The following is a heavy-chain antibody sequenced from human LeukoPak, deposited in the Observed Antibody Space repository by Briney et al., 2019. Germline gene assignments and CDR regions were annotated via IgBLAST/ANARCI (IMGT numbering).Heavy chain of an antibody. CDR1: GFTFSRYS. CDR3: ARDGSIPWGYYMDV. V-gene: IGHV3-21*01. CDR2: ISTSSSYI. Sequence: GGSLRLSCAVSGFTFSRYSMNWVRQAPGKGLEWVSFISTSSSYIYYADSVKGRFTISRDNAKNSLYLQMNSLRAEDTAVYYCARDGSIPWGYYMDVWGKGTTVTVSS. J-gene: IGHJ6*03. D-gene: IGHD2-2*02.